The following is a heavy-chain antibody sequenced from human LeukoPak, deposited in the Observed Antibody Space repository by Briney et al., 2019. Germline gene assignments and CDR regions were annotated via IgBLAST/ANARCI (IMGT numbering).Heavy chain of an antibody. V-gene: IGHV3-21*04. CDR3: AKDGYSSGWYSVDY. D-gene: IGHD6-19*01. CDR1: GFTFSSYS. J-gene: IGHJ4*02. Sequence: GGSLRLSCAASGFTFSSYSMNWVRQAPGKGLEWVSSISSSSSYIYYADSVKGRFTISRDNAKNSLYLQMNSLRAEDTALYYCAKDGYSSGWYSVDYWGQGTLVTVSS. CDR2: ISSSSSYI.